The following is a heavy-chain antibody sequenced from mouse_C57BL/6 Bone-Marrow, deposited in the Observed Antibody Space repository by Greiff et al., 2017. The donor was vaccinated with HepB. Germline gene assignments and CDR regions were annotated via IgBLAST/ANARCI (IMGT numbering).Heavy chain of an antibody. CDR1: GFTFSSYA. CDR3: ARDTTVVEGFAY. D-gene: IGHD1-1*01. Sequence: EVKVVESGGGLVKPGGSLKLSCAASGFTFSSYAMSWVRQTPEKRLEWVATISDGGSYTYYPDNVKGRFTISRDNAKNNLYLQMSHLKSEDTAMYYCARDTTVVEGFAYWGQGTLVTVSA. CDR2: ISDGGSYT. V-gene: IGHV5-4*01. J-gene: IGHJ3*01.